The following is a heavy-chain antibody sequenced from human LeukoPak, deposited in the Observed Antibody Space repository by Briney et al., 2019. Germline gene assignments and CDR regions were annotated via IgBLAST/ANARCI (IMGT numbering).Heavy chain of an antibody. CDR3: ARPAITYYYDRSGYYYLDY. CDR1: GFTFSDYC. V-gene: IGHV3-11*01. D-gene: IGHD3-22*01. CDR2: ISSSGSTI. Sequence: GGSLRLSCAASGFTFSDYCMSWIRQAPGEGLEWVSYISSSGSTIYYADSVKGRFTISRDNAKNSLYLQMNSLRAEDTAVYYCARPAITYYYDRSGYYYLDYWGQGTLVTVSS. J-gene: IGHJ4*02.